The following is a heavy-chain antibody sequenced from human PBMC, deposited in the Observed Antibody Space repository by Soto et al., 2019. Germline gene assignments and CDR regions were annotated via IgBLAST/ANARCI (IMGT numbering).Heavy chain of an antibody. CDR3: ATDDSSVLEYFDY. J-gene: IGHJ4*02. Sequence: HPGGSLRLSCAASGFTFSSYGMHWVRQAPGKGLEWVAVIWYDGSNKYYADSVKGRFTISRDNSKNTLYLQMNSLRAEDTAVYYCATDDSSVLEYFDYWGQGILVTVSS. V-gene: IGHV3-33*01. CDR2: IWYDGSNK. D-gene: IGHD3-22*01. CDR1: GFTFSSYG.